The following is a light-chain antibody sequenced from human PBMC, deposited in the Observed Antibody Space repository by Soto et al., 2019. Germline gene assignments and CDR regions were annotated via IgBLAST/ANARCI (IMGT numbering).Light chain of an antibody. CDR3: CSHAGSSVV. CDR1: SSDVGGSDY. V-gene: IGLV2-11*01. Sequence: QSVLTQPRSVSGSPGQSVTISCTGTSSDVGGSDYVSWYQHHPGKAPKLIIYDVTKRPSGVPDRFSGSKSGNTASLTISGLQAEDEADYYCCSHAGSSVVFGGGTKSPS. CDR2: DVT. J-gene: IGLJ2*01.